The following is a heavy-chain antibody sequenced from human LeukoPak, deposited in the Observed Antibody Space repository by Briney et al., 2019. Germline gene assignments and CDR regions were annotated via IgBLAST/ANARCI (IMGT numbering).Heavy chain of an antibody. CDR1: GGSISSGSYY. J-gene: IGHJ4*02. Sequence: PSETLSLTCTVSGGSISSGSYYWNWIRQPAGKGLEWIGRIYTSGSTNYNPSLKSRVTMSVDTSKNQFSLKLSSVTAADTAVYYCARGRGVGATQNKNFDYWGQGTLVTVSS. D-gene: IGHD1-26*01. V-gene: IGHV4-61*02. CDR2: IYTSGST. CDR3: ARGRGVGATQNKNFDY.